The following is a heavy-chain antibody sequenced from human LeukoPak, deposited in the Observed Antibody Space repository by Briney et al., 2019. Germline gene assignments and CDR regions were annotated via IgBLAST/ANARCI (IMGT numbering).Heavy chain of an antibody. V-gene: IGHV1-3*03. Sequence: ASVKVSCKASGYTFTSYAMHWVRQAPGQRLEWMGWINAGNGNTKYSQEFQGRVTITRDTSASTAYMELSSLRSEDMAVYYCARGDYYDSSGYYFYWGQGTLVTVSS. CDR2: INAGNGNT. D-gene: IGHD3-22*01. J-gene: IGHJ4*02. CDR1: GYTFTSYA. CDR3: ARGDYYDSSGYYFY.